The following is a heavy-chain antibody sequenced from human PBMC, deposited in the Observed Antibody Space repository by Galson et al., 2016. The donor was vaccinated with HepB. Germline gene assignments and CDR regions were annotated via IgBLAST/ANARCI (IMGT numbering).Heavy chain of an antibody. CDR1: GFTFSNYA. CDR3: AKGNIVQVPAEPDA. J-gene: IGHJ5*02. Sequence: LRLSCAASGFTFSNYAMSWVRQAPGHGLERVSSISGSGDTTYDADAVSGRFTISRDNSRNTLSLQMNSLRAEDSAIYYCAKGNIVQVPAEPDAWGQGALGTGSA. V-gene: IGHV3-23*01. CDR2: ISGSGDTT. D-gene: IGHD2-2*01.